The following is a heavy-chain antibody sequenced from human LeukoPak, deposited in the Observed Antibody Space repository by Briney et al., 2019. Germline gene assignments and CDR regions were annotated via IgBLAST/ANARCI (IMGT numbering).Heavy chain of an antibody. CDR3: ARQGHFYNP. D-gene: IGHD2/OR15-2a*01. CDR1: GGSLSGYY. CDR2: IYYSGST. Sequence: SETLSLTCVVYGGSLSGYYWSWIRQPPGKGLEWIGYIYYSGSTNYNPSLKSRVTISVDTSKNQFSLKLSSVTAADTAVYYCARQGHFYNPWGQGTLVTVSS. J-gene: IGHJ5*02. V-gene: IGHV4-59*01.